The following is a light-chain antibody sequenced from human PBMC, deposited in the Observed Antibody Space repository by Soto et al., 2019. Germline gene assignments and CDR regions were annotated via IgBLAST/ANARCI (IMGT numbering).Light chain of an antibody. J-gene: IGKJ1*01. Sequence: DIQMTQSPSTLSASVGDSVSITCRASQSIGDWLAWYQQKPGKAPKLLIYKASNLQSGVPSRFSGSGSGTDFTLTISSLQPDDFATYYCQHYDSYSPTWTFGQGTKVDIK. V-gene: IGKV1-5*03. CDR2: KAS. CDR3: QHYDSYSPTWT. CDR1: QSIGDW.